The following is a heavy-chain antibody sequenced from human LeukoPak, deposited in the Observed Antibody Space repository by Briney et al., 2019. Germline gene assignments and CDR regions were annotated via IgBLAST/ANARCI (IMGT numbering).Heavy chain of an antibody. CDR3: ARGRVRFYGGNSGVMVDY. CDR2: INHSGST. CDR1: GGSISSSSYY. J-gene: IGHJ4*02. D-gene: IGHD4-23*01. Sequence: SETLSLTCTVSGGSISSSSYYWSWIRQPPGKGLEWIGEINHSGSTNYNPSLKSRVTISVDTSKNQFSLKLSSVTAADTAVYYCARGRVRFYGGNSGVMVDYWGQGTLVTVSS. V-gene: IGHV4-39*07.